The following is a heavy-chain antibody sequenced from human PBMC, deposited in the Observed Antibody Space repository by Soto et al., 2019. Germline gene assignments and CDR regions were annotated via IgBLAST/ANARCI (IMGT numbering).Heavy chain of an antibody. CDR2: VYRTGST. CDR3: ARARATIAAAAIFDC. CDR1: GGSISTSNW. J-gene: IGHJ4*02. V-gene: IGHV4-4*02. Sequence: QVQLQESGPGLVKPSGTLSLTCAVSGGSISTSNWWSWVRQPPGKGLEWIGEVYRTGSTNYNPSLESRLTXSXXXSXNQFSLKLTSVTAADTAVYYCARARATIAAAAIFDCWGQGTLVTVSS. D-gene: IGHD6-13*01.